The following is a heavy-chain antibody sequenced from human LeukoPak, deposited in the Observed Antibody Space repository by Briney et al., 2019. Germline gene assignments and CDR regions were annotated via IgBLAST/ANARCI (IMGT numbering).Heavy chain of an antibody. CDR1: GYTFTSYG. CDR3: ARQWSVVGANWFDP. Sequence: ASVKVSCKASGYTFTSYGISWVRQAPGQGLEWMGWISAYNGNTKYAQKLQGRVTMTTDTSTSTAYMELRSLRSDDTAVYYCARQWSVVGANWFDPWGQGTLVTVSS. D-gene: IGHD1-26*01. V-gene: IGHV1-18*01. J-gene: IGHJ5*02. CDR2: ISAYNGNT.